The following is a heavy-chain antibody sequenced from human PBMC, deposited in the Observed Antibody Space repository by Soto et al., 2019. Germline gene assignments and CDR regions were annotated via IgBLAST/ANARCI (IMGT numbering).Heavy chain of an antibody. Sequence: GGSLRLYCAASGFTFRSYALSWFRQAPGKGLEWVSAISGSGGSTYYADSVKGRFTISRDNSKNTLYLQMNSLRAEDTAVYYCAKGDYSGSSPYYFDYWGQGTLVTVSS. CDR1: GFTFRSYA. CDR2: ISGSGGST. D-gene: IGHD1-26*01. CDR3: AKGDYSGSSPYYFDY. J-gene: IGHJ4*02. V-gene: IGHV3-23*01.